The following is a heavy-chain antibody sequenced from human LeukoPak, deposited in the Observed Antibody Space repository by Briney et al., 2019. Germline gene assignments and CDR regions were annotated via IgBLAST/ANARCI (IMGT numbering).Heavy chain of an antibody. CDR1: GFTFSSYA. J-gene: IGHJ4*02. Sequence: GGSLRLCCAASGFTFSSYAMTWVRQAPGKGLEWVSSISAGAGTYYADSVTGRFTVSRDDSKNILYLQMNSLRAEDTAVYYCAKEPKYSSSYYSDYWGQGTLVTVSS. D-gene: IGHD6-13*01. V-gene: IGHV3-23*01. CDR2: ISAGAGT. CDR3: AKEPKYSSSYYSDY.